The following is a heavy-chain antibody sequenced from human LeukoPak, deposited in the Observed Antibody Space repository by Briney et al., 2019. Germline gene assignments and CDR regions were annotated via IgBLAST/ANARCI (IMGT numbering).Heavy chain of an antibody. V-gene: IGHV3-23*01. CDR2: VSGSGSST. D-gene: IGHD2/OR15-2a*01. CDR1: GFTFRSYA. J-gene: IGHJ4*02. CDR3: AKVPLYGATSSFYFDY. Sequence: GGSLRLCCAASGFTFRSYAMNWVRQAPGKGLEWVSGVSGSGSSTYYADSVKGRFTISRDNSKNTLYLQMNSLRAEDTAVYYCAKVPLYGATSSFYFDYWGQGTLVTVSS.